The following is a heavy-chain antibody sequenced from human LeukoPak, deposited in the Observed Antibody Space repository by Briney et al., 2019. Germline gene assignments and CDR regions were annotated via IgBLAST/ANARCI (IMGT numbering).Heavy chain of an antibody. CDR3: ARQNYDILTGYDYYGMDV. V-gene: IGHV3-30*14. J-gene: IGHJ6*02. CDR1: GFTFSSYA. D-gene: IGHD3-9*01. CDR2: ISYDGSNK. Sequence: GRSLRLSCAASGFTFSSYAMHWVRQAPGKGLEWVAVISYDGSNKYYADSVKGRFTLSRDNSKNTLYLQMSSLRAEDTAVYYCARQNYDILTGYDYYGMDVWGQGTTVTVSS.